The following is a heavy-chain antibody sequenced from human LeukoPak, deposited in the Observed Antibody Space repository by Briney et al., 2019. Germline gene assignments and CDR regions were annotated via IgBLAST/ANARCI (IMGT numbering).Heavy chain of an antibody. V-gene: IGHV3-23*01. D-gene: IGHD3-22*01. CDR2: ISASGGST. CDR3: VKEPFSGGCFYDLESDP. J-gene: IGHJ5*02. CDR1: GFTVSTSP. Sequence: GGSLRLSCAASGFTVSTSPMTGLRQAPGKGLEWVSGISASGGSTYYADSVKGRFTISRDNTKKTLYLQVNIVREESTEMYFSVKEPFSGGCFYDLESDPWGQGTLVTVSS.